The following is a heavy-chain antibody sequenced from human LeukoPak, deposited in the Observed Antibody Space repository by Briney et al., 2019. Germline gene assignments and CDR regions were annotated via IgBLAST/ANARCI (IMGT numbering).Heavy chain of an antibody. J-gene: IGHJ4*02. CDR1: GFTFDSYG. Sequence: SLRLSCAASGFTFDSYGMHWVRQAPGKGLEWVSGISWNSGSIGYADSVKGRFTISRDNAKNSLYLQMNSLRAEDTALYYCAKVDCSSTSCSENYFDYWGQGTLVTVSS. CDR2: ISWNSGSI. V-gene: IGHV3-9*01. CDR3: AKVDCSSTSCSENYFDY. D-gene: IGHD2-2*01.